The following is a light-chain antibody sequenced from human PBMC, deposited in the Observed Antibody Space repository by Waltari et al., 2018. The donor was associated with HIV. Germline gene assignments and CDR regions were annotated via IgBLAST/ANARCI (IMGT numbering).Light chain of an antibody. V-gene: IGLV1-47*01. Sequence: QSVLTQPPSASGTPGQRVTISCSGSSSNIGSNYVSWYQHLPGTAPNLFIYRNNTRPSGVPDRFPGSKSGTSASLAISGLRSEDEADYYCAAWDDSLLFGGGTKLTVL. CDR1: SSNIGSNY. CDR3: AAWDDSLL. CDR2: RNN. J-gene: IGLJ2*01.